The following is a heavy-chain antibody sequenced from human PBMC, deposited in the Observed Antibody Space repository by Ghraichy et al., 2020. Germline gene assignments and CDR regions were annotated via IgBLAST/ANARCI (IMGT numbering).Heavy chain of an antibody. CDR3: ARDSSDNGGYDKPSTVNR. V-gene: IGHV4-59*11. Sequence: SETLSLTCTVSGDSISSHYWSWIRQPPGKGLEWIGYISHSGSTNYNPSLKSRVTISVDTSKNQFSLTLSSVTAADTAVSYCARDSSDNGGYDKPSTVNRWGQGALVTVSA. CDR2: ISHSGST. D-gene: IGHD3-22*01. J-gene: IGHJ5*02. CDR1: GDSISSHY.